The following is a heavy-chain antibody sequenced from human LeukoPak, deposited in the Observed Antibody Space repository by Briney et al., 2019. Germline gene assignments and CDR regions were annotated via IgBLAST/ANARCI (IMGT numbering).Heavy chain of an antibody. Sequence: TLSLTCTVSRGSISSGNYYWSWIRQPAGKGLEWIGRFHTRGSTNYNPSLKSRVIISVDTSKNQFSLKLSSVTAADTAVYYCARDRATMVRGVRYYYMDVWGKGTTVTISS. D-gene: IGHD3-10*01. V-gene: IGHV4-61*02. CDR2: FHTRGST. CDR3: ARDRATMVRGVRYYYMDV. CDR1: RGSISSGNYY. J-gene: IGHJ6*03.